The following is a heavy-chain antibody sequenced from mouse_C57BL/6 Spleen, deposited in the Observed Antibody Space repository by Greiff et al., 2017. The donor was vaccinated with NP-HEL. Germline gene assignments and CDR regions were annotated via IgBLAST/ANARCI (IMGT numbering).Heavy chain of an antibody. Sequence: VQLQQSGTELVKPGASVKLSCKASGYTFTSYWMHWVKQRPGQGLEWIGNINPSNGGTNYNEKFKSKATLTVDKSSSTAYMQLSILTSEDSAVYYCARRYYGSRGAMDYWGQGTSVTVSS. D-gene: IGHD1-1*01. V-gene: IGHV1-53*01. CDR1: GYTFTSYW. J-gene: IGHJ4*01. CDR2: INPSNGGT. CDR3: ARRYYGSRGAMDY.